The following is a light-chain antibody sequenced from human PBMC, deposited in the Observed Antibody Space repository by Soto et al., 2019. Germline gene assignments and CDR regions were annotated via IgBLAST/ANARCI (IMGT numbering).Light chain of an antibody. CDR2: GAS. J-gene: IGKJ1*01. CDR3: QHYGGPPPWT. V-gene: IGKV3-20*01. Sequence: ENVLTQSPGTLSLSPGERATLSCRASQSVGSYLGWYQKKPGQAPRLLIYGASNRATGIPDMFSGSGSGTDFTLTISRMEPEDFAVYYCQHYGGPPPWTFGQGTKVEIK. CDR1: QSVGSY.